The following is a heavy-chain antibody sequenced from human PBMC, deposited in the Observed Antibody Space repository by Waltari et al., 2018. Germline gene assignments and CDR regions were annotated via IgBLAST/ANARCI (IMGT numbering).Heavy chain of an antibody. J-gene: IGHJ4*02. V-gene: IGHV3-49*04. Sequence: VQLVESGGGLEQPGRSLRLSCTASGFTFGDYTMPWVRQAPGKGLEWVGFIRSKPYGGTTEYAASVKGRFTISRDDSKSIAYLQINSLTTEDTAVYYCTREQWLVLDYWGQGTLVTVPS. CDR2: IRSKPYGGTT. CDR3: TREQWLVLDY. D-gene: IGHD6-19*01. CDR1: GFTFGDYT.